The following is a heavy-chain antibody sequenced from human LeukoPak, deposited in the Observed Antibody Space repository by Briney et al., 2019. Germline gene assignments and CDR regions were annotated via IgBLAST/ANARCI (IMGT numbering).Heavy chain of an antibody. J-gene: IGHJ4*02. CDR2: IKQDGSEK. CDR3: AREKKKPLRYFDWLLSNYFDY. V-gene: IGHV3-7*01. Sequence: GGSLRLSCAASGFTFSSYWMSWVRQAPGKGLEWVANIKQDGSEKYYVDSVKGRFTISRDNAKNSLYLQMNSLRAEDTAVYYCAREKKKPLRYFDWLLSNYFDYWGQGTLVTVSS. CDR1: GFTFSSYW. D-gene: IGHD3-9*01.